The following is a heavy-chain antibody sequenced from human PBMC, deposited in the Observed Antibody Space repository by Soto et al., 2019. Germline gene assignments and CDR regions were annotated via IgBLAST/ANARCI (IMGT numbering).Heavy chain of an antibody. CDR3: ARLWFGYYGMDV. V-gene: IGHV4-34*01. J-gene: IGHJ6*02. D-gene: IGHD5-18*01. CDR2: INHSGST. Sequence: PSDTLSLTCAVYGGSFSGYYWSWIRQPPGKGLEWIGEINHSGSTNYNPSLKSRVTISVDTSKNQFSLKLSSVTAADTAVYYCARLWFGYYGMDVWGQGTTVTVSS. CDR1: GGSFSGYY.